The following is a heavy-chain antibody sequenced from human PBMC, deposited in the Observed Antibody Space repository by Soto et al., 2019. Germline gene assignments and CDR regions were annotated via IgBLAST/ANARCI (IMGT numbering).Heavy chain of an antibody. Sequence: QVQLQESGPGLVKPSQTLSLTCTVSGGSISSGGYYWSWIRQHPGKGLEWIGYIYHSGSTYYNPSLISRVTISVDTPKNQFSLKVTSVTAADTAVYYCAREAAGILNWFDPWGQGTLVTVSS. J-gene: IGHJ5*02. CDR3: AREAAGILNWFDP. D-gene: IGHD6-25*01. V-gene: IGHV4-31*03. CDR1: GGSISSGGYY. CDR2: IYHSGST.